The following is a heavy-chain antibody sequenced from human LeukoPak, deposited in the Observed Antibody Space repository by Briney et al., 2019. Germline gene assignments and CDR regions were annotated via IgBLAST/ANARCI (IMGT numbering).Heavy chain of an antibody. V-gene: IGHV3-7*01. Sequence: QPGGSLRLSCTASGFTFSSYWMTWVRQTPEKGLGWVANIRQDGGKKDYVASVKGRFTISRDNAKNSLYLQMDSLRDEDTAVYYCARYYYASAFDYWGQGTLVTVSS. CDR1: GFTFSSYW. J-gene: IGHJ4*02. D-gene: IGHD3-10*01. CDR2: IRQDGGKK. CDR3: ARYYYASAFDY.